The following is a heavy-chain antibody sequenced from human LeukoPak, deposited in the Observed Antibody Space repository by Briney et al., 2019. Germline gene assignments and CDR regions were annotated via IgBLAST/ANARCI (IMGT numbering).Heavy chain of an antibody. J-gene: IGHJ4*02. CDR3: ARDSSRGWYQDH. D-gene: IGHD6-19*01. V-gene: IGHV3-48*04. Sequence: GGSLRLSCAASGFTFSSYSMNWVRQAPGKGLEWVSYISSASSSIYYADSVKGRFTISRDNAKNSLFLQMNSLRAEDTAVYYCARDSSRGWYQDHWGQGTLVTVSS. CDR2: ISSASSSI. CDR1: GFTFSSYS.